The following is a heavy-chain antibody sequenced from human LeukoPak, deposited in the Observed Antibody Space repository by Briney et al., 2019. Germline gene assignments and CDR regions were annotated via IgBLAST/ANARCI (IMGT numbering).Heavy chain of an antibody. CDR3: AKPVLDTYGLR. J-gene: IGHJ4*02. CDR1: GYSFTSYR. CDR2: IYPGDSHT. D-gene: IGHD5-18*01. V-gene: IGHV5-51*01. Sequence: GESLKIPRKGSGYSFTSYRIGWVRQMPGKGLEWMGTIYPGDSHTSYSPSFQGQVTISADKSINTAYLEWRSLKASDTALYYCAKPVLDTYGLRWGQGTLVTVSS.